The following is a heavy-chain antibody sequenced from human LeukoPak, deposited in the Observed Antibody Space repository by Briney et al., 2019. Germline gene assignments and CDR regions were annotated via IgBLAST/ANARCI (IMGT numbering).Heavy chain of an antibody. CDR1: GFTFSSYE. D-gene: IGHD6-6*01. J-gene: IGHJ4*02. V-gene: IGHV3-48*03. CDR3: ARVPFLEYRNSSTAY. Sequence: TGGSLRLSCAASGFTFSSYEMNWVRQAPGKGLEWVSYISSSGSTIYYADSVKGRFTISRDNAKNSLYLQMNSLRAEDTAVYYCARVPFLEYRNSSTAYWGQGTLVTVSS. CDR2: ISSSGSTI.